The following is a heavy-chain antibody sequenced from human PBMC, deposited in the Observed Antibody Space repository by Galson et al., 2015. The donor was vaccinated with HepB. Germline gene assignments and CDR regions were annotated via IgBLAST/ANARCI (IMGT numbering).Heavy chain of an antibody. CDR1: GFTFSSYA. CDR3: ARDGRIGYDFWCGYPSPHY. Sequence: SLRLSCAASGFTFSSYAMHWVRQAPGKGLEWVAVISYDGSNKYYADSVKGRFTISRDNSKNTLYLQMNSLRAEDTAVYYCARDGRIGYDFWCGYPSPHYWGQGTLVTVSS. CDR2: ISYDGSNK. J-gene: IGHJ4*02. V-gene: IGHV3-30*04. D-gene: IGHD3-3*01.